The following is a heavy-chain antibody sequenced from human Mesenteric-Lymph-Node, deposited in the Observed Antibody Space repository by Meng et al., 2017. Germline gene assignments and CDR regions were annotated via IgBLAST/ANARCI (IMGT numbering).Heavy chain of an antibody. V-gene: IGHV3-23*01. D-gene: IGHD5-18*01. CDR2: ISDSGGGT. Sequence: GESLKISCAVSGFTFSSYAMTWVRQAPGKRLEWVSSISDSGGGTYYADSVKGRFSISRDNSKNTLYLQMNSLRAEDTAVYYCAKVMDTGLIFYFDSWGQGTLVTVSS. CDR1: GFTFSSYA. J-gene: IGHJ4*02. CDR3: AKVMDTGLIFYFDS.